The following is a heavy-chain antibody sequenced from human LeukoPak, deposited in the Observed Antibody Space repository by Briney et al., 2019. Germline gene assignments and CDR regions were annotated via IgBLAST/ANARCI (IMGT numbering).Heavy chain of an antibody. CDR1: GGSISSYY. D-gene: IGHD3-22*01. CDR2: IYYSGST. Sequence: SETLSLTCTVSGGSISSYYWSWIRQPPGKGLERIGYIYYSGSTNYNPSLKSRVTISVDTSKNQFSLKLSSVTAADTAVYYCARGGPRITMIVVVIRNWFDPWGQGTLVTVSS. CDR3: ARGGPRITMIVVVIRNWFDP. J-gene: IGHJ5*02. V-gene: IGHV4-59*12.